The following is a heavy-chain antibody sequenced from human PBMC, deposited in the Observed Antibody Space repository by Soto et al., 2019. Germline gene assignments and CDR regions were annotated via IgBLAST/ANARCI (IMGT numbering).Heavy chain of an antibody. Sequence: EVQLVESGGGLVQPGGSLRLSCAASGFTVSTKYMSWVRQAPGKGLEWVSVIYSGGSTFYADSVRGRFTISRDNSKNTVNLQMNSLRAEDTAVYYCARDPWAADYWGQGTLLTASP. CDR1: GFTVSTKY. D-gene: IGHD3-16*01. CDR2: IYSGGST. CDR3: ARDPWAADY. J-gene: IGHJ4*02. V-gene: IGHV3-66*01.